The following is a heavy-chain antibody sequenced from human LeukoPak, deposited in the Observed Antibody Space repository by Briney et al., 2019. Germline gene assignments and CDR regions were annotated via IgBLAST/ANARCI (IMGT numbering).Heavy chain of an antibody. CDR3: ARDMEALEDGSSWWVLRCPPGY. CDR2: ISYDGSNK. Sequence: GGSLRLSCAASGFTFSSYAMHWVRQAPGKGLEWVAVISYDGSNKYYAGSVKGRFTISRDNSKNTLYLQMNSLRAEDTAVYYCARDMEALEDGSSWWVLRCPPGYWGQGTLVTVSS. CDR1: GFTFSSYA. J-gene: IGHJ4*02. V-gene: IGHV3-30-3*01. D-gene: IGHD6-13*01.